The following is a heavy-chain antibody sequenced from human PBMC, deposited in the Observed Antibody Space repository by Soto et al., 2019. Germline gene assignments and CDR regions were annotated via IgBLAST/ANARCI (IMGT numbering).Heavy chain of an antibody. J-gene: IGHJ4*02. CDR1: VFTFSSYW. V-gene: IGHV3-74*01. D-gene: IGHD1-26*01. CDR2: IKTDGSST. Sequence: GGSLRLSCAVSVFTFSSYWMHWVRQAPGKGLVWVSRIKTDGSSTSYADSVKGRFTISRDNAKNTLYLQLNSLRAEDTAVYYCARVGSGSYWFDYWGQGTLVTVSS. CDR3: ARVGSGSYWFDY.